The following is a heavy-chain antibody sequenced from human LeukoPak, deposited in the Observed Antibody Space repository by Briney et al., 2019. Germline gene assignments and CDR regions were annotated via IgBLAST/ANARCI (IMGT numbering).Heavy chain of an antibody. Sequence: SETLSLTCTVSGYSISSGYYWGWIRQPPGKGLEGIGSIYHSGSTYYNPSLKSRVTISVDTSKNQFSLKLSSVTAADTAVYYCARESPHGIAAAGTLGYWGQGTLVTVSS. CDR3: ARESPHGIAAAGTLGY. CDR2: IYHSGST. J-gene: IGHJ4*02. CDR1: GYSISSGYY. V-gene: IGHV4-38-2*02. D-gene: IGHD6-13*01.